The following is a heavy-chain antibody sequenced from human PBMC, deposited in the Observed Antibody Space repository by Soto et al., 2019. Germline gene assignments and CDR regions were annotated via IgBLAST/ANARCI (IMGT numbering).Heavy chain of an antibody. CDR2: INNGNGNT. Sequence: QVQLVQSGAEVKKPGASVRLSCMASGYTFTPYPIHWVRQAPGQNLEWMGWINNGNGNTDYSQQFKDRVTITRDTSASTVYMELTSLRSEDTALYYCAREPLCGGRCYDNWFDPWGQGTLVTVSS. J-gene: IGHJ5*02. CDR3: AREPLCGGRCYDNWFDP. D-gene: IGHD2-15*01. CDR1: GYTFTPYP. V-gene: IGHV1-3*04.